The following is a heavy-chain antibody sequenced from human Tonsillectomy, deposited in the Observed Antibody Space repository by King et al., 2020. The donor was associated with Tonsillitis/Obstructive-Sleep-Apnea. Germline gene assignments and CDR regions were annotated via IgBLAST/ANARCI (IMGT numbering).Heavy chain of an antibody. J-gene: IGHJ4*02. CDR1: GFTFSSYA. CDR2: ISYDGSNK. CDR3: ARGGYYYGSGSYYNAFDY. V-gene: IGHV3-30*04. Sequence: QLVQSGGGVVQPGRSLRLSCAASGFTFSSYAMHWVRQAPGKGLEWVAVISYDGSNKYYADSVKGRFTISRDNSKNTLYLQMNSLRAEDTAVYYCARGGYYYGSGSYYNAFDYWGQGTLVTVSS. D-gene: IGHD3-10*01.